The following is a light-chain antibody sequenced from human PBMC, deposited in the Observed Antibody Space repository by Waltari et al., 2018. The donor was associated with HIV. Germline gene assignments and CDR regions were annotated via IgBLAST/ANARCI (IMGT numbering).Light chain of an antibody. CDR2: GAS. J-gene: IGKJ1*01. CDR1: RSISSY. CDR3: QQSYSTPWT. Sequence: DIQMTQSPSSLSASVGDRVTITCRASRSISSYLNWYQHKSGKAPKLLIYGASSLQSGVPSRFSGSGSGTDFTLTINSLQPEDFATYYCQQSYSTPWTFGQGTKVEIK. V-gene: IGKV1-39*01.